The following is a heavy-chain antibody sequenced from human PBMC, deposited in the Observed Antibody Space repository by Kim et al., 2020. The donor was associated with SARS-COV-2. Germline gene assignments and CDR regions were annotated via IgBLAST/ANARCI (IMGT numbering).Heavy chain of an antibody. V-gene: IGHV3-11*05. D-gene: IGHD6-6*01. CDR2: ISSSSSYT. Sequence: GGSLRLSCAASGFTFSDYYMSWIRQAPGKGLEWVSYISSSSSYTNYADSVKGRFTISRDNAKNSLYLQMNSLRAEDTAVYYCARARPLGAFDIWGQGTMVTVSS. J-gene: IGHJ3*02. CDR1: GFTFSDYY. CDR3: ARARPLGAFDI.